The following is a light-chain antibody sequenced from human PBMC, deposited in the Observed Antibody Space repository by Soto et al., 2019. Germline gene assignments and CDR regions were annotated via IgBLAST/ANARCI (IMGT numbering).Light chain of an antibody. CDR2: GAS. CDR3: QQRSNWPLT. CDR1: QSVYSNY. Sequence: VFTQSPGTLSLSPGERATLSCRASQSVYSNYLAWYQQKPGQAPRLLIYGASSRATGIPARFSGSGSGTDFTLTISSLEPEDFAVYYCQQRSNWPLTFGGGTKVDIK. V-gene: IGKV3D-20*02. J-gene: IGKJ4*01.